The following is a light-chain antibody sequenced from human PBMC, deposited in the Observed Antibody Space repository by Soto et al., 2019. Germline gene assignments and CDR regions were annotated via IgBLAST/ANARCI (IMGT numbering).Light chain of an antibody. V-gene: IGKV3-11*01. J-gene: IGKJ2*01. CDR3: QQRSNWPYT. CDR2: DAS. Sequence: EIVLTQSPATLSLSPGERATLSCRASQSVSSYLAWYQQKPGQAPRLLIYDASNRATGIPARFSGSGSGTDLPLTISSLEPEDFALYYCQQRSNWPYTFGQGTKLEIK. CDR1: QSVSSY.